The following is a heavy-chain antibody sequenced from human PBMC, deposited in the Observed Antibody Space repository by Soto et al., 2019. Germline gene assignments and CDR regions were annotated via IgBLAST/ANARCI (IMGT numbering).Heavy chain of an antibody. Sequence: QVQLQESGPGLVKPSQTLSLTCTVSGGSISSGDYYWSWIRQPPGKGLEWIGYIYYSGSTYYNPSLNSRVTISVDTSKNQFSLKLSSVTAADTAVHYCARVYVWNCIRTICPFDYWGQGTLVTVSS. CDR1: GGSISSGDYY. CDR3: ARVYVWNCIRTICPFDY. V-gene: IGHV4-30-4*01. J-gene: IGHJ4*02. CDR2: IYYSGST. D-gene: IGHD2-2*01.